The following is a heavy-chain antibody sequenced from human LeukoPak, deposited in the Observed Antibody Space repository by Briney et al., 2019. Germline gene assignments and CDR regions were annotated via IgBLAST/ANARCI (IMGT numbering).Heavy chain of an antibody. V-gene: IGHV4-34*01. D-gene: IGHD2-21*02. CDR3: ARAVVVTAYDF. Sequence: PSETLSLTCAVYGGSFSGYHWSWIRQPPGKGLEWIGEINHSGSTNYNPSLKSRVTISVDTSKNQFSLKLSSVTAADTAVYYCARAVVVTAYDFWGQGTLVTVSS. CDR1: GGSFSGYH. CDR2: INHSGST. J-gene: IGHJ4*02.